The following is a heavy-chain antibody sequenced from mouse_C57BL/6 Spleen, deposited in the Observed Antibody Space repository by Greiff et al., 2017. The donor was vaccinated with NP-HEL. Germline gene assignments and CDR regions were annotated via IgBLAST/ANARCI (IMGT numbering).Heavy chain of an antibody. CDR2: IYPGSGNT. Sequence: QVQLQQPGPELVKPGASVKISCKASGYSFTSYYIHWVKQRPGQGLEWIGWIYPGSGNTKYNEKFKGKATLTADTSSSTAYMQLSSLTSEDSAVYYCAKATVVAHWYFDVWGTGTTVTVSS. CDR1: GYSFTSYY. J-gene: IGHJ1*03. V-gene: IGHV1-66*01. D-gene: IGHD1-1*01. CDR3: AKATVVAHWYFDV.